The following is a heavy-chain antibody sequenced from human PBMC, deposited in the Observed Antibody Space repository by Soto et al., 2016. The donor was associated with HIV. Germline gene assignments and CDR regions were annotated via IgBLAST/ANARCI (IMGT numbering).Heavy chain of an antibody. CDR1: GFSSSNYW. CDR2: INKDGSTT. Sequence: EVQLVESGGGLVQPGGSLRLSCAASGFSSSNYWMHWVRQAPGKGPVWVSRINKDGSTTTYADSVRGRFTISRDYAKNTLYLQMNTLRVEDTAVYYCSRDTFGPDDYWGQGTLVTVSS. V-gene: IGHV3-74*01. CDR3: SRDTFGPDDY. J-gene: IGHJ4*02. D-gene: IGHD3-16*01.